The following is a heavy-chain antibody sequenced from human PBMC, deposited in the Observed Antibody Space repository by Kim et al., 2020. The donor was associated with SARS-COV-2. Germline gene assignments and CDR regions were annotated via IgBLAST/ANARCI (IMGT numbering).Heavy chain of an antibody. J-gene: IGHJ4*02. D-gene: IGHD4-17*01. Sequence: HAPKVQGRVTMTPYTSTNTAYMELWSLRSDDTAMYYCARGAYGDVSFDYWGQGTLVTVSS. CDR3: ARGAYGDVSFDY. V-gene: IGHV1-18*01.